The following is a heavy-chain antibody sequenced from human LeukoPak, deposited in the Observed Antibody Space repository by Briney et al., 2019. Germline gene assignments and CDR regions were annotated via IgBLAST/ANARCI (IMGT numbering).Heavy chain of an antibody. Sequence: GGSLRLSCAASGFTFSSYSMNWVRQAPGKGLEWVSSISSSSSYIYYADSVKGRFTISRDNAKNSLYLQMNSLRAEDTAVYYCARVDYYGSRSYPVCSYWGQGTLVTVSS. CDR2: ISSSSSYI. J-gene: IGHJ4*02. D-gene: IGHD3-10*01. CDR3: ARVDYYGSRSYPVCSY. V-gene: IGHV3-21*01. CDR1: GFTFSSYS.